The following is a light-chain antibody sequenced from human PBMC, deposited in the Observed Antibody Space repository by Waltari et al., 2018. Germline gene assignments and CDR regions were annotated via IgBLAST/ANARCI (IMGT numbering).Light chain of an antibody. CDR2: NNN. Sequence: QSVVTQSPSASGPPGQRVTISCSGSSSNIGSKTVNWYQHLPGTAPKLLIHNNNRRPSGGPDLFSGSKSDTSASLAISGLQSEDEAEYYCAVWDDSLNGWMFGGGTKLTVL. V-gene: IGLV1-44*01. J-gene: IGLJ3*02. CDR3: AVWDDSLNGWM. CDR1: SSNIGSKT.